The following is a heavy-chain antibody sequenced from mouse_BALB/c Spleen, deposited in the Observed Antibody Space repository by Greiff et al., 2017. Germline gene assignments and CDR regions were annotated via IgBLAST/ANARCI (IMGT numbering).Heavy chain of an antibody. D-gene: IGHD2-4*01. V-gene: IGHV5-12-2*01. CDR1: GFTFSSYT. Sequence: DVMLVESGGGLVQPGGSLKLSCAASGFTFSSYTMSWVRQTPEKRLEWVAYISNGGGSTYYPDTVKGRFTISRDNAKNTLYLQMSSLKSEDTAMYYCARLYDYGDYAMDYWGQGTSVTVSS. CDR2: ISNGGGST. CDR3: ARLYDYGDYAMDY. J-gene: IGHJ4*01.